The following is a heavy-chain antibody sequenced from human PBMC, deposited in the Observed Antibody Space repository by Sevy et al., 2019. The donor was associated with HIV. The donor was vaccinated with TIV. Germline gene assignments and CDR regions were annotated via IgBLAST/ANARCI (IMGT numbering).Heavy chain of an antibody. Sequence: GGSLRLSCAASGFTFSKYSMSWVRQPPGKGLEWVSTFTVGSGGINYADSVKGRFTISRDNSKSSVYLQMNNLRPEDTAVYYCAREGCTKPHDYWGQGTLVTVSS. CDR1: GFTFSKYS. V-gene: IGHV3-23*01. CDR2: FTVGSGGI. CDR3: AREGCTKPHDY. J-gene: IGHJ4*02. D-gene: IGHD2-8*01.